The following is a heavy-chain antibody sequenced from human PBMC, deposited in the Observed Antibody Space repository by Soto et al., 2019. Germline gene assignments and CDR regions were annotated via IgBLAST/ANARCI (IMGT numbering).Heavy chain of an antibody. V-gene: IGHV6-1*01. CDR3: ARGGYSSSSNWFDP. D-gene: IGHD6-6*01. CDR1: GDSVSSNSAA. J-gene: IGHJ5*02. Sequence: QVQLQPSGPGLVKPSQTLSLTCAISGDSVSSNSAAWNWIRQSPSRGLEWLGRTYYRYKWYNDYAVSVKSRITINPDTSKNQFSLHLNSVTPADTAVYYWARGGYSSSSNWFDPWGQGTLVTVSS. CDR2: TYYRYKWYN.